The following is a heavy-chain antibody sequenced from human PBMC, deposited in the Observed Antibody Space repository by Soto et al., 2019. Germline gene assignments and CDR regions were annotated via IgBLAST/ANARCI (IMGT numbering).Heavy chain of an antibody. CDR2: IYYSGST. CDR1: GGSISSGGYY. J-gene: IGHJ6*02. Sequence: SETLSLTCTVSGGSISSGGYYWSWIRQHPGKGLEWIGYIYYSGSTYYNPSLKSRVTISVDTSKNQFSLKLSSVTAADTAVYYCARDAHKNYYDFWSGYSYGMDVWGQGTTVTVSS. D-gene: IGHD3-3*01. CDR3: ARDAHKNYYDFWSGYSYGMDV. V-gene: IGHV4-31*03.